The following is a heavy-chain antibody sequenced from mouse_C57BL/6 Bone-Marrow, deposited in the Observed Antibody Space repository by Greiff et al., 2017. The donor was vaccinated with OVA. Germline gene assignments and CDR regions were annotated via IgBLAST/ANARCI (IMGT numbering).Heavy chain of an antibody. V-gene: IGHV5-6*01. Sequence: EVQLQESGGDLVKPGGSLKLSCAASGFTFSSYGMSWVRQTPDKRLEWVATISSGGSYTYYPDSVKGRFTISRDNAKNTLYLQMSSLKSEDTAMYYCARHGPWGQGTLVTVSA. CDR1: GFTFSSYG. J-gene: IGHJ3*01. CDR3: ARHGP. CDR2: ISSGGSYT.